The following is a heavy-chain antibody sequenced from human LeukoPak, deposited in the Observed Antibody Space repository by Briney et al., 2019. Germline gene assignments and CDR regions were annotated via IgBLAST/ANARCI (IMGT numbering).Heavy chain of an antibody. D-gene: IGHD1-26*01. V-gene: IGHV1-2*04. J-gene: IGHJ4*02. Sequence: ASVKVSCKASGYTFTGYYMHWVRQAPGQGLEWMGWINPNSGGTNYAQKFQGWVTMTRGTSISTAYMELSRLRSEDTAVYYCARGEWELPLGDWGQGTLVTVSS. CDR2: INPNSGGT. CDR3: ARGEWELPLGD. CDR1: GYTFTGYY.